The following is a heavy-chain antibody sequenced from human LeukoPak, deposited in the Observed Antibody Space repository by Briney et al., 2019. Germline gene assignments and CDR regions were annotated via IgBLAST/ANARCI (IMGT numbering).Heavy chain of an antibody. CDR1: GFTFSDYY. V-gene: IGHV3-7*01. CDR2: IKQDGSEK. J-gene: IGHJ3*02. CDR3: ARVFPSHYYDSSDTGAFDI. D-gene: IGHD3-22*01. Sequence: PGGSLRLSCAASGFTFSDYYMSWIRQAPGKGLEWVANIKQDGSEKYYVDSVKGRFTISRDNAKNSLYLQMNSLRAEDTAVYYCARVFPSHYYDSSDTGAFDIWGQGTMVTVSS.